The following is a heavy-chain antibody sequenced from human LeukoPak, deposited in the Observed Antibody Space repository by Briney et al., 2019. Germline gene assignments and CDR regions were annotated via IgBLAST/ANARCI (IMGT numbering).Heavy chain of an antibody. CDR2: ITGSSGRT. J-gene: IGHJ4*02. CDR1: GFTFNHFG. Sequence: PGGSPRLSCAGSGFTFNHFGLHWVRQAPGKGLEWVSSITGSSGRTYYVDSVQGRFTISRDTSNNTLYLEMNSLGDEDTAVYYCAKGTRVGVTTPFDSWGQGTLVTVSS. V-gene: IGHV3-23*01. CDR3: AKGTRVGVTTPFDS. D-gene: IGHD3-3*01.